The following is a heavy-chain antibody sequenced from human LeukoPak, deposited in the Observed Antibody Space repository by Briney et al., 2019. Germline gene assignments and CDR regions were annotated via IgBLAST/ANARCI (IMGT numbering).Heavy chain of an antibody. J-gene: IGHJ6*02. CDR3: ARRQGYSSSDYYHGIDV. D-gene: IGHD6-6*01. Sequence: SETVSLTCTVSGDRIIKRQYNRRGIRQPPGKRVEWRGYGHYTASTDYTPSLNRRLAMSVDTSNNKFPLRLTSMTAADTAIYYCARRQGYSSSDYYHGIDVWGQGTTVTVSS. V-gene: IGHV4-39*01. CDR1: GDRIIKRQYN. CDR2: GHYTAST.